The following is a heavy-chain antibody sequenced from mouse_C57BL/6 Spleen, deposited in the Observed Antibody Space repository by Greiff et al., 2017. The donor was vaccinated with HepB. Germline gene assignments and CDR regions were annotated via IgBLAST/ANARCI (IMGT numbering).Heavy chain of an antibody. V-gene: IGHV1-15*01. D-gene: IGHD2-2*01. CDR3: TRRGVTTYYFDY. CDR1: GYTFTDYE. Sequence: QVQLQQSGAELVRPGASVTLSCKASGYTFTDYEMHWVKQTPVHGLEWIGAIDPETGGTAYNQKFKGKAILTADKSSSTAYMELRSLTSEDSAVYYWTRRGVTTYYFDYWGQGTTLTVSS. CDR2: IDPETGGT. J-gene: IGHJ2*01.